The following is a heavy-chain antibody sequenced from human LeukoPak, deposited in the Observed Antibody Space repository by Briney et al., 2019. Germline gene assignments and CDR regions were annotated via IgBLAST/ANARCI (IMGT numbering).Heavy chain of an antibody. CDR1: GFTFSNSW. Sequence: GGSLRLSCTASGFTFSNSWMYWVGQAPGKGLVWVSHINTDGSSTSYADSVKGRFTISRDNAKSTLYLQMNSLRAEDTAVYYCARDRLYNWGQGTLVTVSS. D-gene: IGHD3-10*01. CDR3: ARDRLYN. J-gene: IGHJ4*02. CDR2: INTDGSST. V-gene: IGHV3-74*01.